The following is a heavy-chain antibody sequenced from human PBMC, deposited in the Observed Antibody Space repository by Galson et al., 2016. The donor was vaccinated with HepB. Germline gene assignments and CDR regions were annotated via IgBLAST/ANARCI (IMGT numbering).Heavy chain of an antibody. V-gene: IGHV1-18*01. CDR3: ARDPAGAVAGISHWLDP. J-gene: IGHJ5*02. CDR1: GYSLSSFG. Sequence: QSGAEVKKPGASVKVSCKASGYSLSSFGMSWVRQAPGQGLEWLAWVNAFTGNTTYAQKVEGRASVTTDTSTSTVYLDLRSLRNDDTAVYYCARDPAGAVAGISHWLDPWGQGTLVTVSS. CDR2: VNAFTGNT. D-gene: IGHD6-19*01.